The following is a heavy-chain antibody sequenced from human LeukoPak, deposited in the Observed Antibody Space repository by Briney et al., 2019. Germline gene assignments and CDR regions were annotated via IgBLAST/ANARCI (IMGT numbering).Heavy chain of an antibody. D-gene: IGHD6-19*01. J-gene: IGHJ5*02. CDR2: IWYDGSNT. CDR1: GFTFSTYG. V-gene: IGHV3-33*01. Sequence: KSGGSLRLSCAASGFTFSTYGMHWVRQAPGKGLEWVALIWYDGSNTYHPDSVKGRFTISRDNSKNTLSLQMNSVRAEDTAVYYCAREGAPYSSGWYGWFDPWGQGTLVTVSS. CDR3: AREGAPYSSGWYGWFDP.